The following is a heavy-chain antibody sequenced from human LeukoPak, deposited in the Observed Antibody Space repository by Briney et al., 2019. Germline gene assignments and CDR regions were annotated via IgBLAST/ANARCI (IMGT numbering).Heavy chain of an antibody. CDR3: ARGYSSSSRTYPDFDY. Sequence: ASVKVSCMASGYTFTSYGISWVRQAPGQGLEWMGWISAYNGNTNYAQKLQGRVTMTTDTSTSTAYMELRSLRSDDTAVYYCARGYSSSSRTYPDFDYWGQGTLVTVSS. CDR1: GYTFTSYG. D-gene: IGHD6-6*01. CDR2: ISAYNGNT. V-gene: IGHV1-18*01. J-gene: IGHJ4*02.